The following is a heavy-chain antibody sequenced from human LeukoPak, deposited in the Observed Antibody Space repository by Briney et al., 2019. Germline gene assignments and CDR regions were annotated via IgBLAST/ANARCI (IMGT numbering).Heavy chain of an antibody. J-gene: IGHJ3*02. CDR1: GFTFSSYA. CDR2: ISYDGSNK. V-gene: IGHV3-30-3*01. D-gene: IGHD3-16*01. Sequence: PGRSLRLSCAASGFTFSSYAMHWVRQAPGKGLEWVAVISYDGSNKYYADSVKGRFTISRDNSKNTLYLQMNSLRAEDTAVYYCAREPKRSDRGGIGAFDIWGQGTMVTVSS. CDR3: AREPKRSDRGGIGAFDI.